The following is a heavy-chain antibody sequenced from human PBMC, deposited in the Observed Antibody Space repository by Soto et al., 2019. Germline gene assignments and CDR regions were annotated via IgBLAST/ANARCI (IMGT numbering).Heavy chain of an antibody. J-gene: IGHJ4*02. CDR1: GYTLTELS. CDR3: ATVSTYCSSTSCYVPWFDY. CDR2: FDPEDGET. Sequence: GASVKVSCKVSGYTLTELSMHWVRQAPGKGLEWMGSFDPEDGETIYLQKFQGRVTMTEDTSTDTAYMELSSLRSEDTAVYYCATVSTYCSSTSCYVPWFDYWGQGTLVTV. V-gene: IGHV1-24*01. D-gene: IGHD2-2*01.